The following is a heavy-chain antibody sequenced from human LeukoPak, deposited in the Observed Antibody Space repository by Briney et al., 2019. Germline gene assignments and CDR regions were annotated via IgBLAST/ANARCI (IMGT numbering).Heavy chain of an antibody. V-gene: IGHV4-31*03. CDR3: ARGLPGLGEYYFDY. J-gene: IGHJ4*02. CDR2: IYYSGST. Sequence: SETLSLTCTVSGGSISSGGYSWSWIRQHPGKGLEWIGYIYYSGSTYYNPSPKSRVTISVDTSKNQFSLKLSSVTAADTAVYYCARGLPGLGEYYFDYWGQGTLVTVSS. CDR1: GGSISSGGYS. D-gene: IGHD3-16*01.